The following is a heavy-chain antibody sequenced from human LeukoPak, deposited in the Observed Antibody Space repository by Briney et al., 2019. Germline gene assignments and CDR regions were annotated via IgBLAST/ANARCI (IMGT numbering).Heavy chain of an antibody. V-gene: IGHV3-23*01. J-gene: IGHJ2*01. CDR2: ISTSGGGT. CDR1: AFTFSNHA. Sequence: GGSLRLSCAASAFTFSNHAMSWVRQAPGKGLEWVSTISTSGGGTFYADSVKGRFTISRDNSENTLYLQINSLRAEDTAVYYCARTRGSYWYFDLWGRGTLVTVSS. CDR3: ARTRGSYWYFDL. D-gene: IGHD1-14*01.